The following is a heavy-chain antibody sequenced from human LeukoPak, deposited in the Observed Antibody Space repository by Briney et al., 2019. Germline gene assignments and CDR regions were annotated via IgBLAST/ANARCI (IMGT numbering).Heavy chain of an antibody. CDR1: GFTFSSYE. D-gene: IGHD7-27*01. CDR2: ISSSGSTI. V-gene: IGHV3-48*03. CDR3: ARDADWGRYDC. J-gene: IGHJ4*02. Sequence: PGGSLRLSCAASGFTFSSYEMNWVRQAPGRGLEWVSYISSSGSTIYYADSVKGRFTISRDNAKNSLYLQMNSLRADDTAVFYCARDADWGRYDCWGQGTLVTVSS.